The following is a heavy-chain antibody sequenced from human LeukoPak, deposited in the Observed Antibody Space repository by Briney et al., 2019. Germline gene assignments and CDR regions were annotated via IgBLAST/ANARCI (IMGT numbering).Heavy chain of an antibody. CDR2: IIPIFGTA. D-gene: IGHD2-21*02. CDR3: ARGGVTSDPSAFDI. J-gene: IGHJ3*02. CDR1: GGTFSSYA. V-gene: IGHV1-69*05. Sequence: GASVKVSCKASGGTFSSYAISWVRQAPGQGLEWMGGIIPIFGTANYAQKFQGRVTITTDESTSTAYMELSSLRSEDTAVYYCARGGVTSDPSAFDIWGQGTMVTVSS.